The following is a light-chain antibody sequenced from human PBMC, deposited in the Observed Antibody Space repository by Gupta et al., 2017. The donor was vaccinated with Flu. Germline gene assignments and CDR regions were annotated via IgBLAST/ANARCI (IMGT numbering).Light chain of an antibody. CDR2: DVS. CDR1: TTDSDYDND. V-gene: IGLV2-14*03. Sequence: TISCTGTTTDSDYDNDVSWYQQYPGKAPKLMIYDVSDRRSGSSSRVSGSKSGSTASPTITGLQTEDEAAYYCNSFSNSNPPTCVFGAGTEVTVL. J-gene: IGLJ1*01. CDR3: NSFSNSNPPTCV.